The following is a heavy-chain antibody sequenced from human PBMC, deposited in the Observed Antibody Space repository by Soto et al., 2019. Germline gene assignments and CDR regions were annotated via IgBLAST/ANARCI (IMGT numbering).Heavy chain of an antibody. V-gene: IGHV1-2*02. CDR3: ARVGDGSYSPFHF. CDR2: INPNSGGT. D-gene: IGHD6-19*01. CDR1: GYTFTGFY. Sequence: ASVKVSCKASGYTFTGFYLHWLRQAPRQGLEWMGWINPNSGGTNYAQKFQGRVTFTRDTSINTAYMELTRLGSDDTAVYFCARVGDGSYSPFHFWGQGTAVTVYS. J-gene: IGHJ4*02.